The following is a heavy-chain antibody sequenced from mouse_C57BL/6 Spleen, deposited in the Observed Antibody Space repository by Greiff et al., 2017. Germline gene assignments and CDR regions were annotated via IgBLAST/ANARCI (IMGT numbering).Heavy chain of an antibody. CDR2: IYPGDGDT. V-gene: IGHV1-82*01. Sequence: VKLQESGPELVKPGASVKISCKASGYAFSSSWMNWVKQRPGKGLEWIGRIYPGDGDTNYNGKFKGKATLTADKSSSTAYMQLSSLTSEDSAVYFCARNGYYEDYWGQGTTLTVSS. D-gene: IGHD2-3*01. J-gene: IGHJ2*01. CDR1: GYAFSSSW. CDR3: ARNGYYEDY.